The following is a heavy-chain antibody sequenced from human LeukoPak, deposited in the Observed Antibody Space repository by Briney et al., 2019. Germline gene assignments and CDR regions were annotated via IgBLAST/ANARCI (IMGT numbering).Heavy chain of an antibody. CDR1: GGTFSSYA. D-gene: IGHD3-10*01. CDR2: IIPIFGTA. CDR3: ARGLVRGVIIPFDY. Sequence: ASVKVSCKAPGGTFSSYAISWVRQAPGQGLEWMGGIIPIFGTANYAQKFQGRVTITADESTSTAYMELSSLRSEDTAVYYCARGLVRGVIIPFDYWGQGTLVTVSS. J-gene: IGHJ4*02. V-gene: IGHV1-69*13.